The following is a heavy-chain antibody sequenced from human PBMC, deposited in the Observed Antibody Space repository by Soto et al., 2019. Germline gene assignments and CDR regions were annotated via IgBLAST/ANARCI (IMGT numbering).Heavy chain of an antibody. J-gene: IGHJ4*02. V-gene: IGHV2-5*02. CDR2: IYWDDDK. CDR3: AHSQVVTVDQFDY. CDR1: GFSHSTSGVG. Sequence: QITLKESGPTLVKPTQTRTLTCTFSGFSHSTSGVGVGWSRQPPGKALKWLELIYWDDDKRYSPSLKSRLTIPKHTYKNLVVLKMTNMDPVDKAAYDCAHSQVVTVDQFDYWGQGTLVTVSS. D-gene: IGHD2-21*02.